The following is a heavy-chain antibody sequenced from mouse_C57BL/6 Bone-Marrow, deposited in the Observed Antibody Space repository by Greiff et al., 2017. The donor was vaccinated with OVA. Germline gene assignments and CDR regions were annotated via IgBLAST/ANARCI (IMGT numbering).Heavy chain of an antibody. Sequence: VQLQQSGTVLARPGASVKMSCKTSGYTFTSYWMHWVKQRPGQGLEWIGAIYPGNSDTSYNQKFKGKAKLTAVTSARTAYMELSSLTNEDSAVYYCTRPLHYYGSSSYYAMDYWGQGTSVTVSS. CDR1: GYTFTSYW. D-gene: IGHD1-1*01. J-gene: IGHJ4*01. CDR3: TRPLHYYGSSSYYAMDY. CDR2: IYPGNSDT. V-gene: IGHV1-5*01.